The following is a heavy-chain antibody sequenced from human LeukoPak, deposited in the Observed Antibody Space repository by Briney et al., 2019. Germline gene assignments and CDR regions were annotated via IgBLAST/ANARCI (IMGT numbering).Heavy chain of an antibody. CDR3: ARDSLPSGVGAPIDY. D-gene: IGHD1-26*01. CDR2: IKQDGSEK. CDR1: GFTFSSAW. Sequence: GGSLRLSCAASGFTFSSAWMSWVRQAPGKWLEWVANIKQDGSEKYYVDSVKGRFTISRDNAKNSLYLQMNSLRADDTAVYCARDSLPSGVGAPIDYWGRGTLVTVSS. J-gene: IGHJ4*02. V-gene: IGHV3-7*01.